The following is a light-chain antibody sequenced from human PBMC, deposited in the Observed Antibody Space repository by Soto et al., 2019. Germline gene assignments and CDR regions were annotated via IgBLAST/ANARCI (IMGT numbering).Light chain of an antibody. V-gene: IGLV4-69*01. CDR1: SGHSNYA. CDR3: QTWGTGIVV. J-gene: IGLJ2*01. Sequence: QLVLTQSPSASASLGASVKLTCTLSSGHSNYAIAWHQQQPEKGPRYLMKLSSDGSHSKGDGIPDRFSGSSSGAERYLTISSLQSEDEADYYCQTWGTGIVVFGGGTKLTVL. CDR2: LSSDGSH.